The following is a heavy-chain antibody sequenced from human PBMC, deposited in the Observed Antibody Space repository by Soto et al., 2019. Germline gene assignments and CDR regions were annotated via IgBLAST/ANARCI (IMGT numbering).Heavy chain of an antibody. CDR2: ISYDVSNK. Sequence: GGSLRLSSAASGLTFSSYAMHWVRKAPGKGLEWVAFISYDVSNKYYADSVKGRFTISRDNSKNTLYLQMNSLRAEDTAVYYCARDLGSSWYVKCFDPWGQGTLVTVSS. D-gene: IGHD6-13*01. J-gene: IGHJ5*02. CDR1: GLTFSSYA. V-gene: IGHV3-30-3*01. CDR3: ARDLGSSWYVKCFDP.